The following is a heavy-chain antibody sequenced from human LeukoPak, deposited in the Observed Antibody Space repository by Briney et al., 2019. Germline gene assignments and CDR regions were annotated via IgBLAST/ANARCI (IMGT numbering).Heavy chain of an antibody. CDR1: GGSISNSSYY. Sequence: SETLSLTCTVSGGSISNSSYYWGWIRQPPGKGLEWIGSMYYSGSTYYNPSLKSRATLSVDTSKNQFPLKLSSVTAADTAVYYCARHGRMGTINPSYWGQGTLVTVSS. V-gene: IGHV4-39*01. CDR2: MYYSGST. D-gene: IGHD5-24*01. J-gene: IGHJ4*02. CDR3: ARHGRMGTINPSY.